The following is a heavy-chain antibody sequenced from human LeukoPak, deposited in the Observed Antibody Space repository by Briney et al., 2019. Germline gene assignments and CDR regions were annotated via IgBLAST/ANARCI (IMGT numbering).Heavy chain of an antibody. CDR1: GFSFDDYA. Sequence: GGSLRLSCAVSGFSFDDYAMHWVRQVPGKGLEWVSGISWNSDNIGYADSVKGRFTTSRDNAKNSLYLQMNSLRAEDTALYYCAISGGGDSGYGNFDYWGQGTLVTVSS. V-gene: IGHV3-9*01. J-gene: IGHJ4*02. D-gene: IGHD5-12*01. CDR3: AISGGGDSGYGNFDY. CDR2: ISWNSDNI.